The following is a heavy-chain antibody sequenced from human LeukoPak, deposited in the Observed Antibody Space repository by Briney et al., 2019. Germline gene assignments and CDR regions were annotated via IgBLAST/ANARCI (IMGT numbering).Heavy chain of an antibody. V-gene: IGHV3-53*01. Sequence: GGSLRLSCAASGFAVSDNYMSWVRPAPGKGLEWVSLIYSDGSTFYADSVKGRFTISRDNSKNTLYLQMDSLRVEDTAMYFCTREKSVVVPSSYYSFDVWGRGTLVTVAS. D-gene: IGHD3-22*01. CDR3: TREKSVVVPSSYYSFDV. J-gene: IGHJ2*01. CDR2: IYSDGST. CDR1: GFAVSDNY.